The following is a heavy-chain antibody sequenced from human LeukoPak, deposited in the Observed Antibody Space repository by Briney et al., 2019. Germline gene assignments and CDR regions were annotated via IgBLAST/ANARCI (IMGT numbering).Heavy chain of an antibody. CDR3: VSFYETY. CDR2: INSDGSWT. J-gene: IGHJ4*02. V-gene: IGHV3-74*01. Sequence: GGSLRLSCAASGNYRMHWVRHAPGKGLVWVSHINSDGSWTSYADSVKGRFTISKDNAKNTVYLQMNNLRVEDTAVYYCVSFYETYWGRGTLVTVSS. CDR1: GNYR. D-gene: IGHD2-2*01.